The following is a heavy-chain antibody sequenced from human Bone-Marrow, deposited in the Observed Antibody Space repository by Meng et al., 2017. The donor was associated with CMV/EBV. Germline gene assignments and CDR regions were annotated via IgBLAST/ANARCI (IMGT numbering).Heavy chain of an antibody. CDR2: ISYDGSNK. CDR1: GFTFSSYA. J-gene: IGHJ4*02. V-gene: IGHV3-30*04. Sequence: GESLKISCAASGFTFSSYAMHWVRQAPGKGLEWVAVISYDGSNKYYADSVKGRFTISRDNAKNSLYLHMDSLRAEDTAIYYCGRERDGRAYWGQGTLVTVSS. CDR3: GRERDGRAY. D-gene: IGHD1-1*01.